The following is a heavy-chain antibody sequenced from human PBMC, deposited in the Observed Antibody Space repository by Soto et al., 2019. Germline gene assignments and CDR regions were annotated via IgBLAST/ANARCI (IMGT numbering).Heavy chain of an antibody. J-gene: IGHJ4*02. Sequence: AAVKVSCKASGYTFTSSGNGWVRQAPGQGLEWMGWISPYNGNTNYSQKLQGRVTMTTDTSTSTAYMEVRSLRSDATAVYYCATLTYTSGLDYWGQGTLVTVSS. D-gene: IGHD6-19*01. CDR1: GYTFTSSG. V-gene: IGHV1-18*01. CDR3: ATLTYTSGLDY. CDR2: ISPYNGNT.